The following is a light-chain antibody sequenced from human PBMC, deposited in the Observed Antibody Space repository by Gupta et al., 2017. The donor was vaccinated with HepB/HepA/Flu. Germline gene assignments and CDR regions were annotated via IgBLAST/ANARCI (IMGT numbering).Light chain of an antibody. J-gene: IGLJ3*02. CDR1: SSNIGSNT. Sequence: QSVLTQPPSASGTPGQRVTISCSGSSSNIGSNTVNWYQQLPGTAPKLLIYSNNQRPSGVPDRSSGSKSGTSASLAISGLQSEDEADYYCAAWDDSLNGWVFGGGTKLT. CDR2: SNN. CDR3: AAWDDSLNGWV. V-gene: IGLV1-44*01.